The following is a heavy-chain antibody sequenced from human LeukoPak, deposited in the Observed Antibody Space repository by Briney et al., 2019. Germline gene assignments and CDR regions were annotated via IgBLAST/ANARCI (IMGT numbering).Heavy chain of an antibody. CDR3: AKVGDYYDSSDHFYYYYYYMDV. V-gene: IGHV3-30*02. J-gene: IGHJ6*03. Sequence: GGSLRLSCAASGFTFSSYGMHWVRQAPGKGLEWVAFIRYDGSNKYYADSVKGRFTISRDNSKNTLYLQMNSLRAEDTAVYYCAKVGDYYDSSDHFYYYYYYMDVWGKGTTVTISS. D-gene: IGHD3-22*01. CDR2: IRYDGSNK. CDR1: GFTFSSYG.